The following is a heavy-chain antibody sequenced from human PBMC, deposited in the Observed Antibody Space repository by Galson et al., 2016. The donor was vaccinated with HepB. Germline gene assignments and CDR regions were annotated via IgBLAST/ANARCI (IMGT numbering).Heavy chain of an antibody. CDR3: VKDISFTLGRGAFDS. CDR1: GFAFDDSA. CDR2: ISCNGYPI. V-gene: IGHV3-9*01. J-gene: IGHJ4*02. Sequence: SLRLSCAASGFAFDDSAMHWVRQAPGKGLEWVSAISCNGYPIDYADSVKGRFTISRENAKNSLYLQMNSLRAEDTALYYCVKDISFTLGRGAFDSWGPGTLVTVSS. D-gene: IGHD3-10*01.